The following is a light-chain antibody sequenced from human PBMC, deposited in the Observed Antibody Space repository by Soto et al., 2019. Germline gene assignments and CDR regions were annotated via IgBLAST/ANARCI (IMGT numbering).Light chain of an antibody. Sequence: EIVVTQSPATLSVSXXXXXXXXXXASQSAGNFLAWYQQKPGQAPRLLIYYISTRATGIPARFSGSGSGTEFTLTINSLQSEDSAVYYCQQHNQWPITFGQGTKVDI. J-gene: IGKJ1*01. V-gene: IGKV3D-15*01. CDR1: QSAGNF. CDR3: QQHNQWPIT. CDR2: YIS.